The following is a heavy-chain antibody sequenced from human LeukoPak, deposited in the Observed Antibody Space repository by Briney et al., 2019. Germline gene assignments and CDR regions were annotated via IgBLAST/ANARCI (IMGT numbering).Heavy chain of an antibody. CDR3: ARDPDYYGMDV. V-gene: IGHV3-23*01. Sequence: GGSLRLSCAASGFTFSTYAMSWVRQAPGKGLEWVSGISGGAGSTYYADSVRGRFTVSRDNSKNTLYLQMNSLRAEDTAVYYCARDPDYYGMDVWGQGTTVTVSS. CDR2: ISGGAGST. J-gene: IGHJ6*02. CDR1: GFTFSTYA.